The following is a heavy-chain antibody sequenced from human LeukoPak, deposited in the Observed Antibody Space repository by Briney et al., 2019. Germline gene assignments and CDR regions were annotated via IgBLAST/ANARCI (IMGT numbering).Heavy chain of an antibody. V-gene: IGHV1-46*01. CDR1: GYTFTSYY. CDR3: ARTRDSSGYYHQHLDY. J-gene: IGHJ4*02. D-gene: IGHD3-22*01. CDR2: INPSGGST. Sequence: ASVKVSCKASGYTFTSYYMYWVRQAPGQGLEWMGIINPSGGSTSYAQKFQGRVTMTRDTSTSTVYMELSSLRSEDTAVYYCARTRDSSGYYHQHLDYWGQGTLVTVSS.